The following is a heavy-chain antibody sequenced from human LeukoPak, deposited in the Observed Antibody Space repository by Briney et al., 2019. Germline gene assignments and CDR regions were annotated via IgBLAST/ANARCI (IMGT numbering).Heavy chain of an antibody. CDR2: IIPIFGTA. J-gene: IGHJ4*02. D-gene: IGHD3-22*01. CDR3: ARGGVSSGYSYYYFDY. V-gene: IGHV1-69*05. CDR1: GGTSSSYA. Sequence: SVKVSCKASGGTSSSYAISWVRQAPGQGLEWMGRIIPIFGTANYAQKFQGRVTITTDESTSTAYMELSSLRSEDTAVYYCARGGVSSGYSYYYFDYWGQGTLVTVSS.